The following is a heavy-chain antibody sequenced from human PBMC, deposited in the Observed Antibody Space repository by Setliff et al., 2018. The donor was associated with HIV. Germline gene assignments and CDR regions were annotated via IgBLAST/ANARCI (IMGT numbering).Heavy chain of an antibody. V-gene: IGHV3-30*02. D-gene: IGHD2-2*02. CDR3: ARDAAAPAAIEGAFDI. CDR2: IRYTGSNK. J-gene: IGHJ3*02. Sequence: PGGSLRLSCAASGFTFSSYGIHWVRQAPGKGLEWVAFIRYTGSNKYYADSVKGRFTISRDNSKNTLYLQMNSLRAEDTAVYYCARDAAAPAAIEGAFDIWGQGTMVTVSS. CDR1: GFTFSSYG.